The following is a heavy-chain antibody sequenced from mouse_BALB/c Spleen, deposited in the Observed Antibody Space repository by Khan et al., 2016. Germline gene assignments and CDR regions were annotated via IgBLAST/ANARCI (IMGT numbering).Heavy chain of an antibody. CDR3: TRDSSGGFAY. Sequence: EVELVESGGGLVKPGGSLKLSCAASGFTFSSYTMSWVRQTPEKRLEWVATISSGGNYTYYPATVKGRFTISRDNAKNTLYLQMSSLKSEDTAMYYGTRDSSGGFAYWGQGTLVTVSA. CDR1: GFTFSSYT. V-gene: IGHV5-6-4*01. J-gene: IGHJ3*01. D-gene: IGHD3-1*01. CDR2: ISSGGNYT.